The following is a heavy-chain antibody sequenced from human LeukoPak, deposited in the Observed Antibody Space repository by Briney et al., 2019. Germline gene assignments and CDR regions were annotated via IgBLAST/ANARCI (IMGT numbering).Heavy chain of an antibody. CDR1: GYTFTGYY. D-gene: IGHD2-2*01. V-gene: IGHV1-18*04. CDR2: ISGYNDNT. Sequence: ASVKVSCKASGYTFTGYYMHWVRQAPGQGLEWMGWISGYNDNTKYYAQKLQGRVTMTTDTSTSTAYMELRSLRSDDTAVYYCARVGYCSSTSCYGGGEYFDYWGQGILVTVSS. CDR3: ARVGYCSSTSCYGGGEYFDY. J-gene: IGHJ4*02.